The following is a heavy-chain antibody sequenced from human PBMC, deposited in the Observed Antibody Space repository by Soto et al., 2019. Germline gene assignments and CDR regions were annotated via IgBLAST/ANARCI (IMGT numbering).Heavy chain of an antibody. CDR1: GGSISSYH. Sequence: SETLSRTCSVAGGSISSYHWSWIRQPAGKGLEWIGRMYSTGNTNYNPSLKSRVTVSIDTSKNQFFLRLNPVTAAASAVYYCAREFGTNWNYEAYWGPGTAFTLSS. D-gene: IGHD1-7*01. V-gene: IGHV4-4*07. J-gene: IGHJ4*02. CDR3: AREFGTNWNYEAY. CDR2: MYSTGNT.